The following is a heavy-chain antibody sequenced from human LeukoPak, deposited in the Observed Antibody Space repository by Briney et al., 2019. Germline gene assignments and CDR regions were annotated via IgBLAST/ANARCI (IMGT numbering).Heavy chain of an antibody. CDR1: ADSISGYY. Sequence: SETLSLTCTVSADSISGYYWSWIRQPPGKCLEWLGYIYSSGSTNYNPSLKTRVTISVDTSQKQFSLKLSSVTAADTAVYYCARLTGSGYTGNFDYWGQGTLVTVSS. V-gene: IGHV4-59*08. J-gene: IGHJ4*02. CDR3: ARLTGSGYTGNFDY. CDR2: IYSSGST. D-gene: IGHD5-12*01.